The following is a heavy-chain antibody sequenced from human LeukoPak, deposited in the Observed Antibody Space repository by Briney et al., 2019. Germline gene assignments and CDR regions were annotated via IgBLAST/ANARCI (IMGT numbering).Heavy chain of an antibody. CDR1: GGSITSSSYY. CDR3: AKQQLVRCFDY. J-gene: IGHJ4*02. V-gene: IGHV4-39*01. D-gene: IGHD6-13*01. Sequence: PSETLSLTCTVSGGSITSSSYYWGWIRQPRGKGLEWIGSIFYSGSTYYNPSLKSRVTISVDTSKTQFSLKLSSVTAADTAVYYCAKQQLVRCFDYWGQGTLVTVSS. CDR2: IFYSGST.